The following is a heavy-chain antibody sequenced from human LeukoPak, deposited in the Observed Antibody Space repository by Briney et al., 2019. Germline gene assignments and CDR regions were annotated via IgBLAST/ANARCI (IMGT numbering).Heavy chain of an antibody. J-gene: IGHJ6*03. CDR2: ISSSSSYI. CDR3: ARVGSSGWYGYYYYYYYMDV. Sequence: PGGSLRLSCAASGFTFSSYSMNWVRQAPGKGREWVSSISSSSSYIYYADSVKGRFTISRDNAKNSLYLQMNSLRAEDTAVYYCARVGSSGWYGYYYYYYYMDVWGKGTTVTVSS. CDR1: GFTFSSYS. D-gene: IGHD6-19*01. V-gene: IGHV3-21*01.